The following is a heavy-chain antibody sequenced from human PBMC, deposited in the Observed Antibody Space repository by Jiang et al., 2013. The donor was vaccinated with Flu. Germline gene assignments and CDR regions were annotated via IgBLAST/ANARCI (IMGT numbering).Heavy chain of an antibody. CDR1: GGSISSGDYY. D-gene: IGHD5-12*01. CDR3: ARAPNPYSGYDYGRDY. Sequence: GPGLVKPSQTLSLTCTVSGGSISSGDYYWSWIRQPPGKGLEWIGYIYYSGSTYYNPSLKSRVTISVDTSKNQFSLKLSSVTAADTAVYYCARAPNPYSGYDYGRDYWGQGTLVTVSS. J-gene: IGHJ4*02. CDR2: IYYSGST. V-gene: IGHV4-30-4*01.